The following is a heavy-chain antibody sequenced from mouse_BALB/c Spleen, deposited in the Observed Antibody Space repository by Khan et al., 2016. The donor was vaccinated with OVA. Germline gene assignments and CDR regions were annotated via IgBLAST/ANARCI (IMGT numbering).Heavy chain of an antibody. CDR2: IGRDSSTI. J-gene: IGHJ2*01. V-gene: IGHV5-17*02. CDR3: ARTGYYYFDY. Sequence: EVELVESGGGLVQPGGSRKLSCAASGFTFSGFGMHWVRQAPEKGLEWVAFIGRDSSTIYYAATVKGRFTISRDNPKKTLLLQMTSLRSEDTAMYFCARTGYYYFDYWGQGTTLTVSS. D-gene: IGHD2-3*01. CDR1: GFTFSGFG.